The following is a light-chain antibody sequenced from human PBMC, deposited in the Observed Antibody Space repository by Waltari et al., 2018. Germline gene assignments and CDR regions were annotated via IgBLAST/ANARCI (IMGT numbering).Light chain of an antibody. CDR3: QYYGGSYS. Sequence: SCRASQSGSSTYLAWYQQKPGQAPRLLIYVASRRATGVPDRFSGSGSGPDFTLTISRLEPEDFAVYYCQYYGGSYSFGQGTKLEIK. CDR2: VAS. V-gene: IGKV3-20*01. CDR1: QSGSSTY. J-gene: IGKJ2*01.